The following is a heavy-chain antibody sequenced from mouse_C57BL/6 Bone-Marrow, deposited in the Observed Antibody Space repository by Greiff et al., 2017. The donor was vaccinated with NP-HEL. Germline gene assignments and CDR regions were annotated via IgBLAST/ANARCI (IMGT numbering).Heavy chain of an antibody. CDR2: FYPGSGSI. Sequence: VMLVESGAELVKPGASVKLSCKASGYTFTAYTIPWVKQRSGQGLEWIGWFYPGSGSIKYTENFKDKATLTADNSSSTVYIELSRWTSEASAVYFCARHEEGKSAWLAYWGQGTLVTVSA. J-gene: IGHJ3*01. CDR1: GYTFTAYT. CDR3: ARHEEGKSAWLAY. V-gene: IGHV1-62-2*01.